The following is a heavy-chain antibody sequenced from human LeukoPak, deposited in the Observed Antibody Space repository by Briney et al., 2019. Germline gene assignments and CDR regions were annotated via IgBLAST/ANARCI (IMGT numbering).Heavy chain of an antibody. D-gene: IGHD4-11*01. CDR1: GGTFSSYA. J-gene: IGHJ6*03. Sequence: SVKVSCKASGGTFSSYAISWVRQAPGQGLEWMGGIIPIFGTANYAQKFQGRVTITADKSTSTAYMELSSLRSEDTAVYYCARDWRRVTTDYYYYMDVWGKGTTVTVSS. CDR2: IIPIFGTA. CDR3: ARDWRRVTTDYYYYMDV. V-gene: IGHV1-69*06.